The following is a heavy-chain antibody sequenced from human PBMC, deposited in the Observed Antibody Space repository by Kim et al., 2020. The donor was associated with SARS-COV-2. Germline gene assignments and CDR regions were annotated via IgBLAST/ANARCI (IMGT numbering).Heavy chain of an antibody. CDR3: TTGLIFYGGYGMDV. CDR1: GFTFSNAW. J-gene: IGHJ6*02. CDR2: IKSKTDGGTT. V-gene: IGHV3-15*01. Sequence: GGSLRLSCAASGFTFSNAWMSWVRQAPGKGLEWVGRIKSKTDGGTTDYAAPVKGRFTISRDDSKNTLYLQMNSLKTEDTAVYYCTTGLIFYGGYGMDVWGQGTTVTVSS. D-gene: IGHD4-17*01.